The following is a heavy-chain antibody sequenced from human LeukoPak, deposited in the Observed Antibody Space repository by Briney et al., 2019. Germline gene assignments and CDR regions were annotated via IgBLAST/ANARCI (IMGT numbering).Heavy chain of an antibody. CDR1: GFTFSSYW. D-gene: IGHD2-15*01. CDR2: IKQDGSEK. J-gene: IGHJ4*02. V-gene: IGHV3-7*01. CDR3: AREVGDQWWAYYFDY. Sequence: PGGSLRLSCAASGFTFSSYWMSWVRQAPGKGLEWVANIKQDGSEKYYVDSVKGRFIISRDNAKNSLYLQMNSLRVEDTAVYYCAREVGDQWWAYYFDYWGQGTLVPVSS.